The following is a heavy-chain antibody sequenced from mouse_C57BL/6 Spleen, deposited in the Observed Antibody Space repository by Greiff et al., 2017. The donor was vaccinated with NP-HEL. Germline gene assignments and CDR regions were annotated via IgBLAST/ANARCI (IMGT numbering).Heavy chain of an antibody. V-gene: IGHV1-69*01. CDR3: AKGATYGSSPYYFDY. D-gene: IGHD1-1*01. Sequence: QVQLQQPGAELVMPGASVKLSCKASGYTFTSYWMHWAKQRPGQGLEWIGEIDPSDSYTNYNQKFKGKSTLTVDKSSSTAYMQLSSLTSEDSAVYYCAKGATYGSSPYYFDYWGQGTTLTVSS. CDR2: IDPSDSYT. CDR1: GYTFTSYW. J-gene: IGHJ2*01.